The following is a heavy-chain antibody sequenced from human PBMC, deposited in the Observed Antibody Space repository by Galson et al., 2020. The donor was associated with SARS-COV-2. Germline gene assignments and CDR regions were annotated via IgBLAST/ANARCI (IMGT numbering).Heavy chain of an antibody. D-gene: IGHD4-17*01. CDR1: GGSISSSSYY. Sequence: SETLSLTCTVSGGSISSSSYYWGWIRQPPGKELEWIANIYYSGSTYYNPSPKSRVTISVDTSKDQFSLKLNSVNAADTAVYYCARRLPHHYGLDVWGQGTTVTVSS. CDR2: IYYSGST. J-gene: IGHJ6*02. CDR3: ARRLPHHYGLDV. V-gene: IGHV4-39*01.